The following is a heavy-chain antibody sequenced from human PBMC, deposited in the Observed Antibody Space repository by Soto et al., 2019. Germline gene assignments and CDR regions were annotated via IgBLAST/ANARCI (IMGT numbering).Heavy chain of an antibody. CDR1: GFTFSSYA. Sequence: GGSLRLSCAASGFTFSSYAMSWVRQAPGKGLEWVSAISGSGGSTYYADSVKGRFTISRDNSKNTLYLQMNSLRAEDTAVYYCAKGPTRSITPRLWYGMDVWGQGTTVTVSS. D-gene: IGHD3-10*01. CDR2: ISGSGGST. CDR3: AKGPTRSITPRLWYGMDV. V-gene: IGHV3-23*01. J-gene: IGHJ6*02.